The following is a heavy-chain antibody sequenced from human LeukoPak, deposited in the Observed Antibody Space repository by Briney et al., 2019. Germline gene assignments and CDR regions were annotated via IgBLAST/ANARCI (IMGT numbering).Heavy chain of an antibody. V-gene: IGHV1-8*01. J-gene: IGHJ4*02. CDR2: MNPNSGNT. CDR1: GYTFTSYD. D-gene: IGHD3-10*01. Sequence: ASLKVSCKASGYTFTSYDINWVRQATGQGLEWMGWMNPNSGNTGYAQKFQGRVTMTRNTSISTAYMELSSLRSEDTAVYYCARGQSSDGYGSGPDFDYWGQGTLVTVSS. CDR3: ARGQSSDGYGSGPDFDY.